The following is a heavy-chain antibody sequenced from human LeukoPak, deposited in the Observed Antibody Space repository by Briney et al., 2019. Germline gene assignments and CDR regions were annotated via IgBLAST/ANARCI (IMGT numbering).Heavy chain of an antibody. J-gene: IGHJ4*02. CDR2: ISSSGSTI. D-gene: IGHD5-18*01. CDR3: ARGSGYSYGYRDSFDY. Sequence: GGSLRLSCAASGFTFSSYEMNWVRQAPGKGLEWVSYISSSGSTIYYADSVKGRFTISRDNAKNTLYLQMNSLRVEDTAVYFCARGSGYSYGYRDSFDYWGQGTLVTVSS. V-gene: IGHV3-48*03. CDR1: GFTFSSYE.